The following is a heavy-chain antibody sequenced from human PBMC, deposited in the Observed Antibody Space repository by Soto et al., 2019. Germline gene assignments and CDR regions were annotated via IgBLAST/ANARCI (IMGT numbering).Heavy chain of an antibody. Sequence: QVQLQESGPGLVKPSQTLSLTCTVSGGSISSGGYYWSWIRQHPGKGLEWIGYIYYSGSTYYNPSLKSRVTISVDTSKNQFSLKLSSVTAADTAVYYCARDERDILTGYSSSNAFDIWGQGTMVTVSS. J-gene: IGHJ3*02. CDR2: IYYSGST. D-gene: IGHD3-9*01. V-gene: IGHV4-31*03. CDR3: ARDERDILTGYSSSNAFDI. CDR1: GGSISSGGYY.